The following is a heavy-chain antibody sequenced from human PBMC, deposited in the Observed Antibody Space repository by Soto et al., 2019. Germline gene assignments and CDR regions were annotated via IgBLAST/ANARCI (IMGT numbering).Heavy chain of an antibody. CDR2: IYYSGRT. V-gene: IGHV4-39*01. J-gene: IGHJ4*02. Sequence: PSETLSLTCIVSGESISSSSYYWGWIRQPPGKGLEWIGSIYYSGRTYYNPSFKSRVTISIDTSKNQFSLKLSSVTATDTAVYYCARQRTTVVTQAYFDQWGQGALVTVS. D-gene: IGHD2-21*02. CDR3: ARQRTTVVTQAYFDQ. CDR1: GESISSSSYY.